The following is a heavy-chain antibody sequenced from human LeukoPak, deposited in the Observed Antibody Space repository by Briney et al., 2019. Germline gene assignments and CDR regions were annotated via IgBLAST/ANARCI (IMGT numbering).Heavy chain of an antibody. CDR1: GYTFTGYY. CDR2: INPNSGGT. Sequence: GASVKVSCKASGYTFTGYYMHWVRQAPGQGLEWMGRINPNSGGTNYAQKFQGRVTMTRDTSISTAYMELSRLRSDDTAVYYCAREGDHYGDYRGWFDPWGQGTLVTVSS. D-gene: IGHD4-17*01. J-gene: IGHJ5*02. V-gene: IGHV1-2*06. CDR3: AREGDHYGDYRGWFDP.